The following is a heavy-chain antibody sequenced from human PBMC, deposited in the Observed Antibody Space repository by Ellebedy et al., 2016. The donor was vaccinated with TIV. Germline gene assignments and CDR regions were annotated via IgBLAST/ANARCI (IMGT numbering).Heavy chain of an antibody. CDR2: INHRRST. Sequence: MPSETLSLTCAVYGGSFSDYYWSWIRKPPGKGLEWIGEINHRRSTNYNPSLKSRVTISVDTSKKQFSLNLSSVTAADTAVYFCARRDHTTGWKFDYWGQGTLVTVSS. CDR1: GGSFSDYY. D-gene: IGHD6-19*01. J-gene: IGHJ4*02. V-gene: IGHV4-34*01. CDR3: ARRDHTTGWKFDY.